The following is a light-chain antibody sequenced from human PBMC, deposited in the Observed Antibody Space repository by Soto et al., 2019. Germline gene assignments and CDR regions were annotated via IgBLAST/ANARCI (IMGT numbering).Light chain of an antibody. CDR3: QQYNSYPRT. CDR2: DAY. V-gene: IGKV1-5*01. J-gene: IGKJ1*01. CDR1: QSISSW. Sequence: DIQMTQSPSTLSASVGDRVTITCRASQSISSWLAWYQQKPGKAPKLLIYDAYSLESGVPSRFSGSGSGTEFTLTISSLQPDDFATYCCQQYNSYPRTFGQGTKVEIK.